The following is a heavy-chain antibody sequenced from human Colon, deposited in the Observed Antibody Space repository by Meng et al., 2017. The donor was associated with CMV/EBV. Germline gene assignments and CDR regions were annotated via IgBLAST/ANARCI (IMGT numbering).Heavy chain of an antibody. V-gene: IGHV4-39*01. CDR3: ASHLWEPTSDPFDP. D-gene: IGHD1-14*01. Sequence: SGGSISRSSYKWRWIRQPPGKGLEWIASISYSGSTSYNPSLKSRVTISVHTSQNQFSLKLSSVTAADTAVYYCASHLWEPTSDPFDPWGQGTLVTVSS. CDR2: ISYSGST. CDR1: GGSISRSSYK. J-gene: IGHJ5*02.